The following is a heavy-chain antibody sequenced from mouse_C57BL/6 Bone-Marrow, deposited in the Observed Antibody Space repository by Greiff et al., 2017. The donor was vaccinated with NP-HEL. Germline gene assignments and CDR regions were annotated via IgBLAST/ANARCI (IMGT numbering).Heavy chain of an antibody. CDR1: GYTFTSYW. Sequence: VQLQQPGAELVKPGASVKMSCKASGYTFTSYWITWVKQRPGQGLEWIGDIYPGSGSTNYNEKFKSKATLTVDTSSSTAYMQLSSLTSEDSAVYYCARKRAYYSNYVYAMDYWGQGTSVTVSS. V-gene: IGHV1-55*01. D-gene: IGHD2-5*01. CDR2: IYPGSGST. J-gene: IGHJ4*01. CDR3: ARKRAYYSNYVYAMDY.